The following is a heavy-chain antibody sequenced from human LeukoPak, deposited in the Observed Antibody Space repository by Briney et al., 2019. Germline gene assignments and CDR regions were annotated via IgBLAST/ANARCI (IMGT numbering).Heavy chain of an antibody. V-gene: IGHV1-69*04. CDR3: ARGPPTYIVVVVAATRWEDAFDI. CDR1: GGTFSSYA. Sequence: ASVKVSCKASGGTFSSYAISWVRQAPGQGLEWMGRIIPILGIANYAQKFQGRVTITADKSTSTAYMELSSLRSEDAAVYYCARGPPTYIVVVVAATRWEDAFDIWGQGTMVTVSS. CDR2: IIPILGIA. D-gene: IGHD2-15*01. J-gene: IGHJ3*02.